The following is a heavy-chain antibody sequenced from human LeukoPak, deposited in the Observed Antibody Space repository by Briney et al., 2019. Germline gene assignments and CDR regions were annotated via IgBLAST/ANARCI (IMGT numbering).Heavy chain of an antibody. J-gene: IGHJ4*02. D-gene: IGHD6-13*01. Sequence: GGSLRLSCAASGFTFSSYWMSWVRQAPGKGLEWVAVISYDGSNKYYADSVKGRFTISRDNSKNTLYLQMNSLKAEDTAVYYCAKDPYSSSSETYYFDYWGQGTLVTVSS. CDR3: AKDPYSSSSETYYFDY. CDR2: ISYDGSNK. CDR1: GFTFSSYW. V-gene: IGHV3-30*18.